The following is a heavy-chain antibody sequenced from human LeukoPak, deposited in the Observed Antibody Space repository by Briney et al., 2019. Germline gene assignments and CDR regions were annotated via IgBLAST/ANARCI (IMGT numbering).Heavy chain of an antibody. CDR3: ARGRSIEMATLPMDV. Sequence: SETLSHTCTVSGGSISSYYWSWIRQPPGKGLEWIGYIDYSGWTNYNPSLKSRVTISVDTSKNQFSLKLSSVTAADTAVYYCARGRSIEMATLPMDVWGKGTTVTISS. D-gene: IGHD5-24*01. V-gene: IGHV4-59*01. CDR2: IDYSGWT. CDR1: GGSISSYY. J-gene: IGHJ6*03.